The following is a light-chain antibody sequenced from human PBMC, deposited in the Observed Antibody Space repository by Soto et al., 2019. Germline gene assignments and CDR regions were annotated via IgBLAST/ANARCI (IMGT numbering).Light chain of an antibody. J-gene: IGLJ2*01. CDR3: CSYAGSSTVV. V-gene: IGLV2-8*01. Sequence: QSALTQPPSASGSPGQSVTISCTGTSSDVGGYNYVSWYQQYPGKAPKLMIYEVSKRPSGVPDRFSGSKSGNTASLTVSGLQAEDEADYYCCSYAGSSTVVFGGGTKLTVL. CDR2: EVS. CDR1: SSDVGGYNY.